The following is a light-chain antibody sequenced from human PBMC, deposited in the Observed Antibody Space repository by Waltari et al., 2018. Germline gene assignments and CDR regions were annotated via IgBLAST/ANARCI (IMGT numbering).Light chain of an antibody. CDR1: QSVGTY. CDR2: DAS. J-gene: IGKJ2*01. V-gene: IGKV3-11*01. Sequence: EIVLTQSPATLSLSPGERATLSCRASQSVGTYLAWYQQKPGQAPRLLIYDASYRATGIPARFSGSGSGTDFALTISSLQPEDFATYYCQQSYSTPRTFGQGTKLEIK. CDR3: QQSYSTPRT.